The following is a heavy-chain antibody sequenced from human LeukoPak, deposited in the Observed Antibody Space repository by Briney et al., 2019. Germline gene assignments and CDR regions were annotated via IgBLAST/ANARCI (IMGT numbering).Heavy chain of an antibody. CDR2: FSGSGGST. V-gene: IGHV3-23*01. CDR1: GFTFSRYA. CDR3: AKARARSSTSCPDW. Sequence: GGSLRLSCAASGFTFSRYAMSLVRQAPGQGLEWVSAFSGSGGSTYYADSVKGRFTISRDNSKNTLYLQMNSLRAEDTAVYYCAKARARSSTSCPDWWGQGTLVTVSS. D-gene: IGHD2-2*01. J-gene: IGHJ4*02.